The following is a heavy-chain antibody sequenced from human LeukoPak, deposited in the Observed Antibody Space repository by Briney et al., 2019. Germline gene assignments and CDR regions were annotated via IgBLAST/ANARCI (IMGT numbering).Heavy chain of an antibody. J-gene: IGHJ4*02. V-gene: IGHV1-18*01. D-gene: IGHD6-13*01. Sequence: ASVKVSCKASGGTFSSYAISWVRQAPGQGLEWMGWISAYNGNTNYAQKLQGRVTMTTDTSTSTAYMELRSLRSDDTAVYYCARYSWYLVSPFDYWGQGTLVTVSS. CDR3: ARYSWYLVSPFDY. CDR2: ISAYNGNT. CDR1: GGTFSSYA.